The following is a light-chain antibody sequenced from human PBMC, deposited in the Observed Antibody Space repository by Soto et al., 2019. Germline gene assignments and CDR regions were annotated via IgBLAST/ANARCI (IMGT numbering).Light chain of an antibody. J-gene: IGLJ3*02. CDR1: RSDVGSYNL. CDR3: CSYASSSTFWV. CDR2: EGS. V-gene: IGLV2-23*03. Sequence: QSALTQPASVSGSPGQSITISCTGTRSDVGSYNLVSWYQQHPGKAPKLMIYEGSKRPSGVSNRFSGSKSGNTASLTISGLQAEDEADYYCCSYASSSTFWVFGGRTKLTVL.